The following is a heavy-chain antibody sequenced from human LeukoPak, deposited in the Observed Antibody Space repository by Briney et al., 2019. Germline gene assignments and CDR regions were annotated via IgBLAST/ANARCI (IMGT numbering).Heavy chain of an antibody. CDR1: GYTFTGYY. CDR3: AREFQRGWDY. Sequence: APVKVSCKTSGYTFTGYYMHWVRQAPGQGLEWMGWIYPSTGGTNYAAKFQGRVTMTRDTSSSTAYMELSRLQSDDTAVYYCAREFQRGWDYWGQGTLVPVSS. V-gene: IGHV1-2*02. CDR2: IYPSTGGT. J-gene: IGHJ4*02. D-gene: IGHD3-10*01.